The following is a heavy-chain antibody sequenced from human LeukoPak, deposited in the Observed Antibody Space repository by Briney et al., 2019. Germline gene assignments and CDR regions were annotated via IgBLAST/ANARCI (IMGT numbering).Heavy chain of an antibody. CDR2: IYPGDSDT. D-gene: IGHD3-10*01. CDR3: ARGGSMIDY. J-gene: IGHJ4*02. Sequence: GESLKISFEGFGYSFTTYWIGWVRQMPGKGLECMGIIYPGDSDTRYSPSFQGQVTISADKSISTAYLQWSSLKASDTAIYYCARGGSMIDYWGQGTLVTVSS. CDR1: GYSFTTYW. V-gene: IGHV5-51*01.